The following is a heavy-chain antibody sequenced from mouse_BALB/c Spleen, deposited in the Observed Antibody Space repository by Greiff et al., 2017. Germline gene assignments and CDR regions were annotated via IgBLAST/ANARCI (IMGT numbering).Heavy chain of an antibody. Sequence: VKLMESGPGLVQPSQSLSITCTVSGFSLTSYGVHWVRQSPGKGLEWLGVIWSGGSTDYNAAFISRLSISKDNSKSQVFFKMNSLQANDTAIYYCARKGYYRYDWFAYWGQGTLVTVSA. J-gene: IGHJ3*01. CDR1: GFSLTSYG. CDR2: IWSGGST. D-gene: IGHD2-14*01. CDR3: ARKGYYRYDWFAY. V-gene: IGHV2-2*02.